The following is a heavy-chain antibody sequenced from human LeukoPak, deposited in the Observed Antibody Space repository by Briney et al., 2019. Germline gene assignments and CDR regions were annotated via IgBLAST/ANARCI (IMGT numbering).Heavy chain of an antibody. V-gene: IGHV3-21*01. D-gene: IGHD2-21*01. CDR2: ISSSSSYI. Sequence: PGGSLRLSCAASGFTFSSYSMNWVRQAPGKGLEWVSSISSSSSYIYYADSVKGRFTISRDNAKNSLYLQMNSLRAEDTAVYYCARDPRISPLLWGVHMDVWGKGTTVTVSS. CDR1: GFTFSSYS. CDR3: ARDPRISPLLWGVHMDV. J-gene: IGHJ6*03.